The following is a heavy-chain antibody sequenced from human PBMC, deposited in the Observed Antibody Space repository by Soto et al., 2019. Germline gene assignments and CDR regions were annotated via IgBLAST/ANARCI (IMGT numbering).Heavy chain of an antibody. CDR2: IRNNGAHT. CDR3: ERRGYGSRWPNVYMDV. CDR1: GFTFSNYE. Sequence: EAQLVESGGGLVQPGGSLRLSCAASGFTFSNYEMHWVRQAPGKGLGYVSGIRNNGAHTDYAKSVKGRFTIYRANSKNTLYLKMGSLRAEDMALYYCERRGYGSRWPNVYMDVWGKGTTVTVSS. J-gene: IGHJ6*03. V-gene: IGHV3-64*01. D-gene: IGHD6-13*01.